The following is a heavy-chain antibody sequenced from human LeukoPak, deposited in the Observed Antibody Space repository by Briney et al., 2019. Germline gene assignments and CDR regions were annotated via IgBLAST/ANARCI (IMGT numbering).Heavy chain of an antibody. V-gene: IGHV1-2*02. CDR2: INPNSGGT. Sequence: ASVKVSCKASGYTFTGYYMHWVRQAPGQGLEWMGWINPNSGGTNYAQKFQGRVTMTRDTSISTAYMELSGLRSDDTAVYYCARVEGYCSSTSCYRNWFDPWGQGTLVTVSS. J-gene: IGHJ5*02. CDR3: ARVEGYCSSTSCYRNWFDP. CDR1: GYTFTGYY. D-gene: IGHD2-2*01.